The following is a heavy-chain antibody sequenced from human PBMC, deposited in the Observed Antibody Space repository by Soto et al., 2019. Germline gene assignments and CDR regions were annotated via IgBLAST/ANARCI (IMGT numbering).Heavy chain of an antibody. CDR3: ARGSKGMYGMDV. V-gene: IGHV3-13*01. CDR2: IGSAGDS. Sequence: GSLRLSCAASGYTCRSSDMHWVRQVTGKGLEWVSVIGSAGDSNYAPSVKGRFTISRENAKNSLYLQMNSLRAGDTAVYYCARGSKGMYGMDVWGQGTTVTVSS. CDR1: GYTCRSSD. J-gene: IGHJ6*02. D-gene: IGHD3-10*01.